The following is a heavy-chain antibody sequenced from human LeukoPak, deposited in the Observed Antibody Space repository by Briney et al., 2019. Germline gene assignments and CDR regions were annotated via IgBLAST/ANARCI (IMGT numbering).Heavy chain of an antibody. CDR3: GKDSSYDFWSGYLAGYMDV. Sequence: GGSLRLSCAASGFTFSSYGMHCVRGAPGEGLEWVAFIRFDGSNKYYADSVKGRFTNDRDNSKNTLYLQMNSLRAEDTAVYYCGKDSSYDFWSGYLAGYMDVWGNGTTVTVSS. CDR1: GFTFSSYG. J-gene: IGHJ6*03. D-gene: IGHD3-3*01. CDR2: IRFDGSNK. V-gene: IGHV3-30*02.